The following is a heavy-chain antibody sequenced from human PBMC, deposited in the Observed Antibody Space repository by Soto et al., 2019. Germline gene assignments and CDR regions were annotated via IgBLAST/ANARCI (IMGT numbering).Heavy chain of an antibody. J-gene: IGHJ4*02. CDR1: GLTFSVSA. CDR2: TGLSGRAS. Sequence: EVQLLESGGGLVQPGGSLRLSCVASGLTFSVSAITWVRQAPGKGLEWVSTTGLSGRASYYGDSVKGRFTVSRDNPKKTLDLQKSSQRAEDSAVYYCATVHNTSRSCYFWGRGTLVTVSS. V-gene: IGHV3-23*01. CDR3: ATVHNTSRSCYF. D-gene: IGHD3-10*01.